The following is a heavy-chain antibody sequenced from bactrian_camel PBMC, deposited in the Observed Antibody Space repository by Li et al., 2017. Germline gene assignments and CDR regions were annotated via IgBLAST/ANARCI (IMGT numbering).Heavy chain of an antibody. CDR3: AADRNGGSWYRRLKAEEYNY. D-gene: IGHD6*01. Sequence: QVQLVESGGGSVQAGGSLRLSCAASGYSVSTGYMTWFRQAPGKEREGVAATYTGGGSTNYADSVKGRFTISQDKAKNTLYLQMNSLKPEDTGTYYCAADRNGGSWYRRLKAEEYNYWGQGTQVTVS. V-gene: IGHV3S28*01. J-gene: IGHJ4*01. CDR1: GYSVSTGY. CDR2: TYTGGGST.